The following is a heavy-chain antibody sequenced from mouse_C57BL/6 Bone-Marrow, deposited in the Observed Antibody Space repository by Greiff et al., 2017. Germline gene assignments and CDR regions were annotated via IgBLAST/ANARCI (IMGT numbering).Heavy chain of an antibody. V-gene: IGHV1-19*01. J-gene: IGHJ3*01. Sequence: VQLQQSGPVLVKPGASVKMSCKASGYTFTDYYMNWVKQSHGKSLEWIGVINPYNGGTSYNQKFKGKATLTVDKSSSTAYMELNSLTSEDSAVYYCARKKAGFAYWGQGTLVTVSA. CDR3: ARKKAGFAY. CDR1: GYTFTDYY. CDR2: INPYNGGT.